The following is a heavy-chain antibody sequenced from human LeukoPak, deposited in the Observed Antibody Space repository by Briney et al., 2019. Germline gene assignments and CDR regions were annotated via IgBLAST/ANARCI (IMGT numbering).Heavy chain of an antibody. J-gene: IGHJ1*01. D-gene: IGHD4-17*01. CDR1: GGSFSGSY. V-gene: IGHV4-34*01. CDR2: INHSGST. CDR3: ARGHSPVTTKVSYFQH. Sequence: SETLSLTCAVYGGSFSGSYWSWIRQPPGKGLEWIGEINHSGSTNYNPSLKSRVTILVDTSKNQFSLKLSSVTAADTAVYYCARGHSPVTTKVSYFQHWGQGTLVTVSS.